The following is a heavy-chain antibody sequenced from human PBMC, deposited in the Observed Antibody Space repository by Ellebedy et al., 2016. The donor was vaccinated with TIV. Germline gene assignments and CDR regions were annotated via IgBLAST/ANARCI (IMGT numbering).Heavy chain of an antibody. CDR3: ARLYSTSWTYPFDY. CDR2: IYYSAIT. CDR1: GDSISSYY. D-gene: IGHD2-2*01. Sequence: GSLRLSCTVSGDSISSYYWSWIRQPPGKGLEWIGYIYYSAITNYNPSLKSRVTLSLDTSKNQFSLKLSSVTAADTAVYYCARLYSTSWTYPFDYWGQGTLVTVSS. J-gene: IGHJ4*02. V-gene: IGHV4-59*08.